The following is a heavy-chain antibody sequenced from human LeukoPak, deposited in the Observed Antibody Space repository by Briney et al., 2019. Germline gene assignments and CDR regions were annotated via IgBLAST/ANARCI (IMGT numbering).Heavy chain of an antibody. Sequence: GGSLRLSCAASGFTVSSNYMSWVRQAPGKGLEWVSVIYSGGYTYYADSVKGRFTISRDNAKNSLYLQMSSLRAEDTAVYYCARRTPGYCSGGSCYGFQHWGQGTLVTVSS. CDR3: ARRTPGYCSGGSCYGFQH. CDR2: IYSGGYT. J-gene: IGHJ1*01. CDR1: GFTVSSNY. V-gene: IGHV3-53*01. D-gene: IGHD2-15*01.